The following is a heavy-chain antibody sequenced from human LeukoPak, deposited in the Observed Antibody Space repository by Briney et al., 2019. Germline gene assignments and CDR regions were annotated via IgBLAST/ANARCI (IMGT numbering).Heavy chain of an antibody. D-gene: IGHD3-10*01. CDR3: ARVGQNYYGSGSYI. Sequence: SETLSLTCAVYGGSFSGYYWSWIRQPPGKGLEWIGEINHSGSTNYNPSLKSRVSISVDTSKNQFSLKLSSVTAADTAVYYCARVGQNYYGSGSYIWGQGTMVTVSS. CDR1: GGSFSGYY. CDR2: INHSGST. J-gene: IGHJ3*02. V-gene: IGHV4-34*01.